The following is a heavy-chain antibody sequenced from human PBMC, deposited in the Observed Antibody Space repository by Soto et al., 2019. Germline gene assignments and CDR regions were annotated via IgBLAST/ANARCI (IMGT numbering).Heavy chain of an antibody. CDR1: GGSFSGYN. J-gene: IGHJ4*02. D-gene: IGHD7-27*01. Sequence: QVQLQQWGAGLLKPSETLSLTCAVYGGSFSGYNWNWIRRPPGKGLAWIGEITHSGSTNYNPSLNIRVPISVDTPKNQFPLKLTSVTAADTAVYYRARGWGAVADYWGQGTLVTVSS. CDR3: ARGWGAVADY. CDR2: ITHSGST. V-gene: IGHV4-34*01.